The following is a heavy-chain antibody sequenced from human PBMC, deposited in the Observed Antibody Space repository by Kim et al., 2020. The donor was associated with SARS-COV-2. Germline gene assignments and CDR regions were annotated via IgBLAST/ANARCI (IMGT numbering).Heavy chain of an antibody. D-gene: IGHD1-26*01. CDR1: GFTFSNYW. Sequence: GGSLRLSCAASGFTFSNYWMYWVRQAPGKGLVWVSRINADGSATKNADSVKGRFTVSRDNAKNTLYLQMNSLRPEDTAVYYCVRGLGTATNFDLWGPGTL. CDR2: INADGSAT. V-gene: IGHV3-74*01. J-gene: IGHJ4*02. CDR3: VRGLGTATNFDL.